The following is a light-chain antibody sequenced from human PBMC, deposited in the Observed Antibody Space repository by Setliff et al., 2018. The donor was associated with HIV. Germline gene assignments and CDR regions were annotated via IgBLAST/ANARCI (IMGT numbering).Light chain of an antibody. V-gene: IGLV3-21*03. CDR1: NIGSNS. CDR2: DDN. Sequence: SYELTQAPSVPVAPGKTARITCGGNNIGSNSVHWYQQKPGQAPVLVVYDDNDRPSGIPARFSGSNSGNTATLTISRVEAGDEADYYCQVWDSSSDHHVFGTGTKVTVL. J-gene: IGLJ1*01. CDR3: QVWDSSSDHHV.